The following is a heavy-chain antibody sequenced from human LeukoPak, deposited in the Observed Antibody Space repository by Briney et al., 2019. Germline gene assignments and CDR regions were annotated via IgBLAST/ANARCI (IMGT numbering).Heavy chain of an antibody. CDR2: IRHDGRNK. J-gene: IGHJ4*02. CDR1: GFTFISYG. CDR3: AKDWGWGFDY. Sequence: PGGSLRLSCAASGFTFISYGMHGVRQAPGKGLEWVAFIRHDGRNKYYADSVKGRFTISRENTKNMLHLQMNSLRVEDTAVFYCAKDWGWGFDYWGQGTLVTVSS. V-gene: IGHV3-30*02. D-gene: IGHD3-16*01.